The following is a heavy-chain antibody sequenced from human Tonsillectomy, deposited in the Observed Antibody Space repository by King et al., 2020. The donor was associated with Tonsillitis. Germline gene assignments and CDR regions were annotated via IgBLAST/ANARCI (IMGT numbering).Heavy chain of an antibody. V-gene: IGHV3-30*04. J-gene: IGHJ4*02. CDR1: GFTFSSYA. Sequence: QLVQSGGGVVQPGRSLRLSCAASGFTFSSYAMHWVRQAPGKGLEWVAVISYDGSNKYYADSVKGRFTISRDNSKNTLYLQMNSLRAEDTAVYYCASPSRGVGFDYWGQGTLVTVSS. D-gene: IGHD3-3*01. CDR3: ASPSRGVGFDY. CDR2: ISYDGSNK.